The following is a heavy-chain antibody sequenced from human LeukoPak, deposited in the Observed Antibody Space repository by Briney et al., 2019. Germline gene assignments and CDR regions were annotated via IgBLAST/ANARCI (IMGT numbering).Heavy chain of an antibody. CDR3: ARDVNSDYGDYLWDY. J-gene: IGHJ4*02. V-gene: IGHV3-21*01. Sequence: GGSLRLSCAASGFTFGSYSMNWVRQAPGKGLEWVSSISSSSSYIYYADSVKGRFTISRDNAKNSLYLQMNSLRAEDTAVYYCARDVNSDYGDYLWDYWGQGTLVTVSS. D-gene: IGHD4-17*01. CDR1: GFTFGSYS. CDR2: ISSSSSYI.